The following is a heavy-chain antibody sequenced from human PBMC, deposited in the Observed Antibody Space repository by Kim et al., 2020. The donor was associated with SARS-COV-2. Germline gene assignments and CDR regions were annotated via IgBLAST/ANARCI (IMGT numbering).Heavy chain of an antibody. CDR2: VNPYSGNT. CDR3: ASGPSGWYDY. J-gene: IGHJ4*02. D-gene: IGHD6-19*01. Sequence: ASVKVSCKASGYTFTSYDINWLRQATGQGLEWMGWVNPYSGNTGYAQKFQGRVTITRNTATSAAYMELSSLRSEDTAVYYCASGPSGWYDYWGQGTLVTVSS. CDR1: GYTFTSYD. V-gene: IGHV1-8*01.